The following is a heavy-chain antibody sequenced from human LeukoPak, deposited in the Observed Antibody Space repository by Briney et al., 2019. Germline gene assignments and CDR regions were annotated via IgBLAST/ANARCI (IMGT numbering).Heavy chain of an antibody. D-gene: IGHD1-26*01. CDR2: IRVYNANT. CDR1: GYTFTSYG. CDR3: ARDGGSYSDWFDP. J-gene: IGHJ5*02. Sequence: ASVNLSCKASGYTFTSYGISWVRQARGQGLEWMGWIRVYNANTKYAQKLQGRVTMTRDTSTSAAYMELRSLRSDDTAVYYCARDGGSYSDWFDPWGQGTLVIVSS. V-gene: IGHV1-18*01.